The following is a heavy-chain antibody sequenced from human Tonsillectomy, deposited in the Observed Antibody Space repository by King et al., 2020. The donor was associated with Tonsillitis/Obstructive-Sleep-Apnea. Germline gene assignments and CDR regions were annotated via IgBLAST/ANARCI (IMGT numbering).Heavy chain of an antibody. CDR1: GGSISSYY. J-gene: IGHJ3*02. CDR3: AREGAEMNAFDI. Sequence: VQLQESGPGLVKPSETLSITCTVSGGSISSYYWSWIRQPPGKGLECIGYIYYSGSTNYNPSLKSRVTISVDTSKNQFSLKLSSVTAADTAVYYCAREGAEMNAFDIWGQGTMVTVSS. CDR2: IYYSGST. V-gene: IGHV4-59*01.